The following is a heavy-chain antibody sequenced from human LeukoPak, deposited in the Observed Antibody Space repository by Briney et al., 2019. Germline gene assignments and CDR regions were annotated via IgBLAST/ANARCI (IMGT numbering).Heavy chain of an antibody. V-gene: IGHV7-4-1*02. Sequence: GASVKVSCKASGYTFTSYAMNWVRQAPGQGLEWMGWINTNTGNPTYAQGFTGRFVFSLDTSVSTAYLQISSLKAEDTAVYYCARGFYDILTGYSLMDVWGKGTTVTVSS. CDR1: GYTFTSYA. CDR2: INTNTGNP. J-gene: IGHJ6*04. CDR3: ARGFYDILTGYSLMDV. D-gene: IGHD3-9*01.